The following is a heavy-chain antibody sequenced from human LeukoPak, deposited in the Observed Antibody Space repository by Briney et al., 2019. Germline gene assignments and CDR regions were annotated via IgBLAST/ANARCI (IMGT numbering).Heavy chain of an antibody. CDR3: ARDQRVGYYFDY. Sequence: ASVKVSCKASGYTFTSYYMHWVRQAPGQGREWMGIINPSGGSTSYAQKFQGRVTMTRDTSTSTVYMELSSLRSEDTAVYYCARDQRVGYYFDYWGQGTLVTVSS. D-gene: IGHD5-24*01. CDR1: GYTFTSYY. J-gene: IGHJ4*02. CDR2: INPSGGST. V-gene: IGHV1-46*01.